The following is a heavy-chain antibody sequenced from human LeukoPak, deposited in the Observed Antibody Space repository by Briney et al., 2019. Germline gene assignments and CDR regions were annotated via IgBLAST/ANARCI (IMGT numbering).Heavy chain of an antibody. V-gene: IGHV3-48*04. CDR1: GFSFSIYG. CDR2: ISSSGSTI. CDR3: AELGITMIGGV. Sequence: GGSLRLSCAASGFSFSIYGMNWVRQAPGKGLEWVSYISSSGSTIYYADSVKGRFTISRDNAKNSLYLQMNSLRAEDTAVYYCAELGITMIGGVWGKGTTVTISS. J-gene: IGHJ6*04. D-gene: IGHD3-10*02.